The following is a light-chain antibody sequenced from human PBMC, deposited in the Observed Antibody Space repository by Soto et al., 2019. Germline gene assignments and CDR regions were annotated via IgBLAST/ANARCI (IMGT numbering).Light chain of an antibody. J-gene: IGLJ2*01. CDR2: VEVSGNY. V-gene: IGLV4-60*03. CDR1: SGHSSYI. Sequence: QLVLTQSSSASASLGSSVTLTCTLSSGHSSYIIAWHQQQTGKAPRFLMTVEVSGNYNKGSGVPDRLSGSSSGADRYLTISNLQAEDEATYYCDTWDTNTQVFGGGTQLTVL. CDR3: DTWDTNTQV.